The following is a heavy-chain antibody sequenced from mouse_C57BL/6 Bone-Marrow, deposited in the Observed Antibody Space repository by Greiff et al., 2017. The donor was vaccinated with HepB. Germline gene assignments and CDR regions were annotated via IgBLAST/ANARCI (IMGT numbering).Heavy chain of an antibody. CDR2: INPNNGGT. V-gene: IGHV1-26*01. J-gene: IGHJ2*01. CDR1: GYTFTDYY. CDR3: ASGGESTMGVGY. D-gene: IGHD2-1*01. Sequence: EVQLQQSGPELVKPGASVKISCKASGYTFTDYYMNWVKQSHGKSLEWIGDINPNNGGTSYNQKFKGKATLTVDKSSSTAYMELRSLTSEDSAVYYCASGGESTMGVGYWGQGTTLTVSS.